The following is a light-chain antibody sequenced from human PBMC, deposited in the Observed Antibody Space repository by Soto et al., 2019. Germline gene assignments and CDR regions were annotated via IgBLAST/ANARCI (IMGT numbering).Light chain of an antibody. V-gene: IGKV3-11*01. CDR2: NAS. CDR1: QSVSSF. J-gene: IGKJ1*01. CDR3: QQRSNWPGT. Sequence: EIVLTQSPATLSLSPGKRATLSCRASQSVSSFFAWYPQNPGQAPRLLIYNASNRATGIPARFSGSGSGTDFSLTISSLEPEDFAAYYCQQRSNWPGTFGQGTKVDIK.